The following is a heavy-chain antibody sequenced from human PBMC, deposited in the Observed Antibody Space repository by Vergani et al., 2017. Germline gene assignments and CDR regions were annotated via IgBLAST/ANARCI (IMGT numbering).Heavy chain of an antibody. CDR2: ISGSGGFT. D-gene: IGHD2-21*01. V-gene: IGHV3-23*01. CDR1: GFTFTNFA. J-gene: IGHJ4*02. CDR3: AELYGDDGSSPF. Sequence: EVQLLESGGNLVQPGGSLRLSCAASGFTFTNFAMTWVRQAPGEGLEWVSGISGSGGFTYYADSVKGRFTISRDNSKNTMFLQMNNLRAEDTAIYYCAELYGDDGSSPFWGQGTLVTVSS.